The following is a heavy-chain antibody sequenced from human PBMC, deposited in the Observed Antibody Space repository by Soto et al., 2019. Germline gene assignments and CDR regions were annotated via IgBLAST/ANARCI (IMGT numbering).Heavy chain of an antibody. Sequence: GRSLRLSCAASGFTFSSYSMNWVRQAPGKGLEWVSSISSSSSYIYYADSVKGRFTISRDNAKNSLYLQMNSLRAEDTAVYYCARDGFVVVPAGMGYYGMDVWGQGTTVTVSS. CDR2: ISSSSSYI. CDR1: GFTFSSYS. CDR3: ARDGFVVVPAGMGYYGMDV. J-gene: IGHJ6*02. D-gene: IGHD2-2*01. V-gene: IGHV3-21*01.